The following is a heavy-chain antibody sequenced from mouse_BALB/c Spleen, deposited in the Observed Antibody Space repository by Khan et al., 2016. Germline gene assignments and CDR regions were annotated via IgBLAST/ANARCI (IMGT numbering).Heavy chain of an antibody. V-gene: IGHV1-7*01. J-gene: IGHJ4*01. Sequence: QVQLQQSGAELAKPGASVKMSCKASGYTFTSYWMHWVKQRPGQGLEWIGYINPSTGYTEYNQKFKDKATLTADKSSNTAYLQLSSLTSEDTAVYYCASTSNGYYGALDYWGQGTSVPVSS. CDR2: INPSTGYT. D-gene: IGHD2-3*01. CDR1: GYTFTSYW. CDR3: ASTSNGYYGALDY.